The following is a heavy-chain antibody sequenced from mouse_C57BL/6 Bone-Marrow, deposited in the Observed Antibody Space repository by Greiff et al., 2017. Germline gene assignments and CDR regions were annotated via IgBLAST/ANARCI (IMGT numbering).Heavy chain of an antibody. CDR3: ARSYDYDDYTMDY. Sequence: VQLQQPGAELVKPGASVTLSCKASGYTFTNYWMPWVKPRPGQGLEWIGMMHPNGGSPDYNEKFKSEATLSVDKSSRTAYMELSSLTSEDSAVYYCARSYDYDDYTMDYWGQGTSGTVSS. CDR1: GYTFTNYW. D-gene: IGHD2-4*01. J-gene: IGHJ4*01. CDR2: MHPNGGSP. V-gene: IGHV1-64*01.